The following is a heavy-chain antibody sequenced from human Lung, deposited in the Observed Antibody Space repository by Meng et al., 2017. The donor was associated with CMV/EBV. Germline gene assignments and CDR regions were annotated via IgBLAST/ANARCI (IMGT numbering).Heavy chain of an antibody. CDR3: ARCNYYYGSGGSFDS. CDR2: INPRSGDT. Sequence: ASVKVSCKAFGYTFGDYFMHWVRQDPGRGLEWMGWINPRSGDTNYAQEFKGRVTMTRDTAISAIYMELRRLRPDDTAVYYCARCNYYYGSGGSFDSWGQGTLVTVSS. D-gene: IGHD3-22*01. J-gene: IGHJ5*01. V-gene: IGHV1-2*02. CDR1: GYTFGDYF.